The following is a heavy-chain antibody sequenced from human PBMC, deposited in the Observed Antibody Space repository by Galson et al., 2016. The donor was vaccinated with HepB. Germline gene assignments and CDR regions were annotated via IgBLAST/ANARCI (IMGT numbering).Heavy chain of an antibody. CDR2: IHRDGSEK. Sequence: SLRLSCAASGFSFSSYWINWVRQAPGKGLEWVATIHRDGSEKYYVDSVKGRFTISRDNAKNSVYLQMNSLRAGDTAVYYCAREQVGLDSWGQGAVVTVSS. J-gene: IGHJ4*02. V-gene: IGHV3-7*01. CDR3: AREQVGLDS. CDR1: GFSFSSYW.